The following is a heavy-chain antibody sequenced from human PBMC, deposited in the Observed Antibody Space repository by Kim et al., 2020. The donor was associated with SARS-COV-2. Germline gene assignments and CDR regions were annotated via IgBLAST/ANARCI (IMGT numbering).Heavy chain of an antibody. Sequence: GGSLRLSCAASGFTVSSNYMSWVRQAPGKGLEWVSVIYSGGSTYYADSVKGRFTISRDNSKNTLYLQMNSLRAEDTAVYYCARDLRYGDYSDYWGQGTLVTVSS. D-gene: IGHD4-17*01. CDR3: ARDLRYGDYSDY. J-gene: IGHJ4*02. V-gene: IGHV3-53*01. CDR1: GFTVSSNY. CDR2: IYSGGST.